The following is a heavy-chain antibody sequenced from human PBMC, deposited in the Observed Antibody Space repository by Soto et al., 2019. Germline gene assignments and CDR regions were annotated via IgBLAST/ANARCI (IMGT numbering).Heavy chain of an antibody. CDR3: ARMFSGDYTFFFAY. CDR1: GYTFTSYA. V-gene: IGHV1-3*01. J-gene: IGHJ4*02. CDR2: INAGNGNT. D-gene: IGHD4-17*01. Sequence: ASVKVSCKASGYTFTSYAMHWVRQAPGQRLEWMGWINAGNGNTKYSQKFQGRVTITRDTSASTAYMELSSLRSEDTAVYYCARMFSGDYTFFFAYWGQGTLVTVSS.